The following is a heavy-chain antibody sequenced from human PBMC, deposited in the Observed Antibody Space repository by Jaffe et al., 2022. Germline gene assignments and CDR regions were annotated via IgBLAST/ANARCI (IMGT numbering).Heavy chain of an antibody. CDR1: GFTFSSYE. D-gene: IGHD2-2*01. Sequence: EVQLVESGGGLVQPGGSLRLSCAASGFTFSSYEMNWVRQAPGKGLEWVSYISSSGSTIYYADSVKGRFTISRDNAKNSLYLQMNSLRAEDTAVYYCARGWAGYCSSTSCYPHWFDPWGQGTLVTVSS. J-gene: IGHJ5*02. CDR3: ARGWAGYCSSTSCYPHWFDP. V-gene: IGHV3-48*03. CDR2: ISSSGSTI.